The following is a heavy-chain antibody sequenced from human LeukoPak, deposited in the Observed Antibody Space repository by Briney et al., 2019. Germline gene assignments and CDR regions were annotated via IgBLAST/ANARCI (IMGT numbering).Heavy chain of an antibody. CDR2: IYYSATT. CDR1: GGSIRNNNYY. CDR3: ARVQLVRGYYGMDV. V-gene: IGHV4-39*07. D-gene: IGHD6-6*01. J-gene: IGHJ6*02. Sequence: PSETLSLTCTVSGGSIRNNNYYWAWIRPPPGKGLEWIGSIYYSATTYYNPSLKSRVTISVDTSKNQFSLKLSSVTAADTAVYYCARVQLVRGYYGMDVWGQGTTVTVSS.